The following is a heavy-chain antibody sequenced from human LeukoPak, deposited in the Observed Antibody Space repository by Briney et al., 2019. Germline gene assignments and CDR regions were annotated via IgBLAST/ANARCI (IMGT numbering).Heavy chain of an antibody. J-gene: IGHJ4*02. D-gene: IGHD3-10*01. Sequence: GGSLRVSCAASGFIFVHYAMSWVRQARGKGLEWVAAISGDHATYDSVSLRGRFTISRDNSKNMLYLQMNGLRAEDSAVYYCGKDTQGVRGNFLFEYWGQGTLVTVSS. CDR1: GFIFVHYA. CDR3: GKDTQGVRGNFLFEY. CDR2: ISGDHAT. V-gene: IGHV3-23*01.